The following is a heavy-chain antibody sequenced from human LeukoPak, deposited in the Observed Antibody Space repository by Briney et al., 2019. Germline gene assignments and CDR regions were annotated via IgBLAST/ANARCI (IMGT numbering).Heavy chain of an antibody. CDR1: GFTFSDYY. V-gene: IGHV3-11*01. CDR3: ATSEDYYYMDV. D-gene: IGHD3-3*01. CDR2: ISSSGSTI. J-gene: IGHJ6*03. Sequence: GRSLRLSCAASGFTFSDYYMSWIRQAPGKGLEWVSYISSSGSTIYYADSVKGRFTISRDNAKNSLYLQMNSLRAEDTAVYYCATSEDYYYMDVWGKGTTVTVSS.